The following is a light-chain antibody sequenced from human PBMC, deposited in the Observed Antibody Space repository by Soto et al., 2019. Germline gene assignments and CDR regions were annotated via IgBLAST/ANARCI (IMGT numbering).Light chain of an antibody. V-gene: IGLV2-8*01. CDR3: SSHGGSINVI. CDR2: EVT. Sequence: QSVLTQPPSASGSPGQSVTIYCTGTSSDVGGYDAVSWYQQHPGKAPKLMIYEVTKRPSGVPDRFSGSKSGNTASLTVSGLLAEDEADYYCSSHGGSINVIFGGATKVTVL. CDR1: SSDVGGYDA. J-gene: IGLJ2*01.